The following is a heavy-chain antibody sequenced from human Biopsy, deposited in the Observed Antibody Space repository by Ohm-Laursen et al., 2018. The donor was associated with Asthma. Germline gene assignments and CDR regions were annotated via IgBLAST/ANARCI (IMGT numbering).Heavy chain of an antibody. CDR1: YGSITSGGYY. CDR3: ARAQDYYDSRGYYRSFDY. J-gene: IGHJ4*02. V-gene: IGHV4-31*03. CDR2: IYYSGST. Sequence: SQTLSLTCTVSYGSITSGGYYWTCIRQHPGKGLEWIGFIYYSGSTYYNPSLKSRVSISIDTSKNRFSLKLSSVTAADTAVYYCARAQDYYDSRGYYRSFDYWGQGTLVTVSS. D-gene: IGHD3-22*01.